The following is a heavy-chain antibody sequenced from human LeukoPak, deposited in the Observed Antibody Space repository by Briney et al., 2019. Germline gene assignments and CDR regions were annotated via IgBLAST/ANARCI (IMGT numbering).Heavy chain of an antibody. V-gene: IGHV3-53*01. CDR1: GFTVSSNY. Sequence: GGSLRLSCAASGFTVSSNYMSWVRQAPAKGLEWVSVIYSGGSTYYADSVKGRFTISRDNAKDSLYLQMNSLRAEDTAVYYCARGAPDLGIPGWFDPWGQGTLVTVSS. CDR2: IYSGGST. CDR3: ARGAPDLGIPGWFDP. J-gene: IGHJ5*02. D-gene: IGHD3-16*01.